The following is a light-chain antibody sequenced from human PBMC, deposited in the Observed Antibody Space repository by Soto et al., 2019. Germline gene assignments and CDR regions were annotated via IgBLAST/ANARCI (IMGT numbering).Light chain of an antibody. CDR3: QQSKIYSWP. CDR1: QTITRW. Sequence: IHMTMSPSPLSASIRDRVTITCRASQTITRWMAWYQQKPGKAPKLLIYDASTLESGVPSRFSGSRSGTEFTLTISSLQPDDFARYCRQQSKIYSWPFAQGGKV. CDR2: DAS. V-gene: IGKV1-5*01. J-gene: IGKJ1*01.